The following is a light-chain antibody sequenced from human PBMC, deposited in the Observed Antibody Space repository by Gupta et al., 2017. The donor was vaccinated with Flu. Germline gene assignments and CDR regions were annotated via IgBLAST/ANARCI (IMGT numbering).Light chain of an antibody. V-gene: IGLV8-61*01. CDR2: STN. J-gene: IGLJ3*02. CDR1: SGSVSTSYY. Sequence: QTVVTQEPSFSVSPGGTVTLTCGLSSGSVSTSYYPSWYQQTPGQAPRTLIYSTNIRSSGVPDRFSGPILGNKAALTITGAQADDESDYYCVLYMGSGIWVFGGGTKLTVL. CDR3: VLYMGSGIWV.